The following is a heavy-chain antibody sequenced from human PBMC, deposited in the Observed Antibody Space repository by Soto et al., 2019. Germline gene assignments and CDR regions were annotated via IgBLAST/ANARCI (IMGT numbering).Heavy chain of an antibody. D-gene: IGHD6-13*01. CDR1: GFSFSIYW. J-gene: IGHJ4*02. CDR2: IITDGSST. V-gene: IGHV3-74*01. Sequence: GGSLRLSCAASGFSFSIYWMHWVRQAPGKGLVWVSRIITDGSSTSYADSVKGRFTISRDNAKNTLYLQMNSLRAEDTAVYYCAYPASPLAYSSSWYVYWGQGTLVTVSS. CDR3: AYPASPLAYSSSWYVY.